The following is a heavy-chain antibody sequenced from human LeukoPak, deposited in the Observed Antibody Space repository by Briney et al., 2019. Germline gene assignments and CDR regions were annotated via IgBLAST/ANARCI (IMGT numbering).Heavy chain of an antibody. CDR2: IYYSGST. D-gene: IGHD3-22*01. CDR1: GGSISSYY. J-gene: IGHJ4*02. CDR3: ARSYYYDSSGYLRGTYYFDY. Sequence: SETLSLTCTVSGGSISSYYWSWIRQPPGKGLEWIGYIYYSGSTNYNPSLKSRVTISVDTSKNQFSLKLSSVTAADTAVYYCARSYYYDSSGYLRGTYYFDYWGQGTLATVSS. V-gene: IGHV4-59*08.